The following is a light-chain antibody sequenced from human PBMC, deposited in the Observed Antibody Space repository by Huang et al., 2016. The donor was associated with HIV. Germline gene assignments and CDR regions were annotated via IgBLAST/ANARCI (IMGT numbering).Light chain of an antibody. CDR1: QDINNY. CDR3: QRYDNLQLT. CDR2: DAS. Sequence: DIQMTQSPSSLSASVGDRVTITCQASQDINNYLNWYQQKPRKVPKLLIDDASNLETGVPSRFSGSGSGTDFTLTISSLQPEDIATYYCQRYDNLQLTFGGGTKVEI. J-gene: IGKJ4*01. V-gene: IGKV1-33*01.